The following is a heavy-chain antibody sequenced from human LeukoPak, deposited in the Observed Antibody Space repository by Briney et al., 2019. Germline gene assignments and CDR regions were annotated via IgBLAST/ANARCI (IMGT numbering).Heavy chain of an antibody. V-gene: IGHV3-23*01. J-gene: IGHJ4*02. D-gene: IGHD3-10*01. CDR1: GFTVSSNY. CDR2: ISGSGGST. Sequence: GGSLRLSCAASGFTVSSNYMSWVRQAPGKGLEWVSGISGSGGSTYYADSVKGRFTISRDNSRNTVYLQMNSLRAGDTAVYYCAKGYASGSYDYWGQGTLVTVSS. CDR3: AKGYASGSYDY.